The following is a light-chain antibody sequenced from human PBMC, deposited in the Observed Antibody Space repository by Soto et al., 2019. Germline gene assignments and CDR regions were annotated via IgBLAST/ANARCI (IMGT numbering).Light chain of an antibody. V-gene: IGKV3-20*01. CDR2: GAS. J-gene: IGKJ2*01. CDR1: QSVSSCS. Sequence: EIVLTQSPGTLSLSPGERATLSCRASQSVSSCSLAWYQQKPGQAPRLLIYGASSRATGIPDRFSGRGSETDFTLTISRLEPEDFAVYFCQQYGSSPRTFGQGTKLEI. CDR3: QQYGSSPRT.